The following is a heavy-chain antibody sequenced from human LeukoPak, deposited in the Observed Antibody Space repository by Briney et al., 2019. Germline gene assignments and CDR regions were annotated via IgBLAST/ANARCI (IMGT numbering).Heavy chain of an antibody. CDR2: INHSGGT. CDR1: GGSISSYY. CDR3: ARRASQGYYYYYYYMDV. V-gene: IGHV4-34*01. J-gene: IGHJ6*03. Sequence: ETLSLTCTVSGGSISSYYWSWIRQPPGKGLEWIGEINHSGGTNYNPSLKSRVTISVDTSKNQFSLKLSSVTAADTAVYYCARRASQGYYYYYYYMDVWGKGTTVTISS.